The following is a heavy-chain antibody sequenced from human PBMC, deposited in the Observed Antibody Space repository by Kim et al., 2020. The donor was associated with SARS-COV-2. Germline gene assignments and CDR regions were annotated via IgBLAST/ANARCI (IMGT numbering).Heavy chain of an antibody. J-gene: IGHJ6*02. V-gene: IGHV1-69*13. Sequence: SVKVSCKASGGTFSSYAISWVRQAPGQGLEWMGGIIPIFGTANYAQKFQGRVTITADESTSTAYMELSSLRSEDTAVYYCARDDVDTAMVSYYYYYGMDVWGQGTTVTVSS. D-gene: IGHD5-18*01. CDR2: IIPIFGTA. CDR1: GGTFSSYA. CDR3: ARDDVDTAMVSYYYYYGMDV.